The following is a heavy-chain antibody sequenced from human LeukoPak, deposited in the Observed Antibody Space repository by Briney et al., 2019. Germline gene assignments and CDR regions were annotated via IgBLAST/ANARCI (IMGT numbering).Heavy chain of an antibody. Sequence: PSETLSLTCAVTGGSTSSRDWWTWVRQSPGKQLEWIGEVFYNGVTNYNPSLKSRLTLSIDNSKNQFSLRLSSVTAADTAVYYCSRASQTYLDPWGQGILVTVSS. J-gene: IGHJ5*02. CDR1: GGSTSSRDW. D-gene: IGHD2-2*02. V-gene: IGHV4-4*02. CDR3: SRASQTYLDP. CDR2: VFYNGVT.